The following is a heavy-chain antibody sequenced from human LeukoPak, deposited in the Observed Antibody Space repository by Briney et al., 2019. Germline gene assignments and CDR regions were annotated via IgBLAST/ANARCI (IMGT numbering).Heavy chain of an antibody. J-gene: IGHJ2*01. Sequence: ASVKVSCKASGGTFSSYAISWVRQAPGQGLEWMGRMIPILGIANYAQKFQGRVTITADKSTSTAYMELSSLRSEDTAVYYCASLRDGYNDHWYFDLWGRGTLVTVSS. CDR3: ASLRDGYNDHWYFDL. D-gene: IGHD5-12*01. V-gene: IGHV1-69*04. CDR2: MIPILGIA. CDR1: GGTFSSYA.